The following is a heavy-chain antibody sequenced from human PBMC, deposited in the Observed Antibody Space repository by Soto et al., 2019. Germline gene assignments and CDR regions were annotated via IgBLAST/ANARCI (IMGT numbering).Heavy chain of an antibody. V-gene: IGHV3-53*01. J-gene: IGHJ6*02. CDR2: IYSGGST. Sequence: GGSLRLSCAASGFTVSSNYMSWVRQAPGKGLEWVSVIYSGGSTYYADSVKGRFTISRDNSKNTLYLQMNSLRAEDTAVYYCARERAETGIRLKHYYYYGMDVWGQGTTVTVSS. D-gene: IGHD1-26*01. CDR1: GFTVSSNY. CDR3: ARERAETGIRLKHYYYYGMDV.